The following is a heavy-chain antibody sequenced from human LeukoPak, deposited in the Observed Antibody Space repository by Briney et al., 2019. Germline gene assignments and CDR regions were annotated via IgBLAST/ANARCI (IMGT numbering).Heavy chain of an antibody. J-gene: IGHJ4*02. CDR1: GYTFTGYY. D-gene: IGHD3-22*01. CDR2: INPNSGGT. CDR3: ARGDYYDSSGNNYARK. V-gene: IGHV1-2*02. Sequence: ASVKVSCKASGYTFTGYYMHWVRQAPGQGLEWMGWINPNSGGTNYAQKFQGRVTTTRDTSISTAYMELSRLRSDDTAVYYCARGDYYDSSGNNYARKWGQGTLVTVSS.